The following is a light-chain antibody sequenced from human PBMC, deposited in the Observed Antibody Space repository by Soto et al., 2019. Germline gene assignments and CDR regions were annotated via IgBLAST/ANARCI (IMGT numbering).Light chain of an antibody. CDR1: QSVNIH. V-gene: IGKV3-11*01. Sequence: DIVLTQSPATLSLSPGERATLSCRASQSVNIHLAWYQQKPGQAPRLLIYDASNRATGIPVRFSGSGSGTDFTLTISSLEPEDFAVYYCQQRSNWPPRLTFGGGTKVEIK. CDR2: DAS. J-gene: IGKJ4*01. CDR3: QQRSNWPPRLT.